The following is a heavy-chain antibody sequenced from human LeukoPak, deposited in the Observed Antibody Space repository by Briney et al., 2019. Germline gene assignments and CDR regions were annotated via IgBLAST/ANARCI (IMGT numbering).Heavy chain of an antibody. CDR3: ARDHLWLVYNWFAP. D-gene: IGHD6-19*01. Sequence: TSETLSLTCAVYGGSFSGYYWSWIRQPPGKGLEWIGEINHSGSTNYNPSLKSRVTISVDTSKNQFSLKLSSVTAADTAVYYCARDHLWLVYNWFAPGGQETLVTVSS. CDR2: INHSGST. V-gene: IGHV4-34*01. CDR1: GGSFSGYY. J-gene: IGHJ5*02.